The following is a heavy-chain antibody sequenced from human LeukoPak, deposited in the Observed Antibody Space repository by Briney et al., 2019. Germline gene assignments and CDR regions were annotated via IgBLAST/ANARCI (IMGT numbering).Heavy chain of an antibody. CDR1: GFTFSSYS. D-gene: IGHD3-3*01. J-gene: IGHJ4*02. Sequence: GGSLRLSCAASGFTFSSYSMNWVRQAPGKGLEWVSSISSSSSYIYYADSVKGRFTISRDNAKNSLYLQMNSLRAEDTAVYYCARGNLMDFWSGYYLTYYFDYWGQGTLVTVSS. V-gene: IGHV3-21*01. CDR3: ARGNLMDFWSGYYLTYYFDY. CDR2: ISSSSSYI.